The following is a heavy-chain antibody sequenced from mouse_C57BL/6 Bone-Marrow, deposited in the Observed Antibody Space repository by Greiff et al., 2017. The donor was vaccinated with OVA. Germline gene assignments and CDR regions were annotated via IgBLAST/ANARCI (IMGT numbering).Heavy chain of an antibody. D-gene: IGHD2-3*01. J-gene: IGHJ1*03. Sequence: EVQGVESGGGLVQPKGSLKLSCAASGFSFNTYAMNWVRQAPGKGLEWVARIRSKSNNYATYYADSVKDRFTISRDDSESMLYLQMNNLKTEDTAMYYCVRDDYGYFDVWGTGTTVTVSS. V-gene: IGHV10-1*01. CDR3: VRDDYGYFDV. CDR2: IRSKSNNYAT. CDR1: GFSFNTYA.